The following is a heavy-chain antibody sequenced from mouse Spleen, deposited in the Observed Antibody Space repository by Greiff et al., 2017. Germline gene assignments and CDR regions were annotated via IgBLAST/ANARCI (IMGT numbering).Heavy chain of an antibody. V-gene: IGHV1-26*01. D-gene: IGHD3-2*02. CDR2: INPNNGGT. CDR3: ARPGPQDYAMDY. J-gene: IGHJ4*01. Sequence: VQLQQSGPELVKPGASVKISCKASGYTFTDYYMSWVKQSPGKSLEWIGDINPNNGGTSYNQKFKGKATLTVDTSSSTAYMELRSLTSEDSAVYYCARPGPQDYAMDYWGQGTSVTVSS. CDR1: GYTFTDYY.